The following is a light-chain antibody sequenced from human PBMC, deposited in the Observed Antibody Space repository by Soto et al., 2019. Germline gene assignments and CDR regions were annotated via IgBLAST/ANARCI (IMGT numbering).Light chain of an antibody. CDR1: TSDIENNY. Sequence: QSVWTQPPSMSAAPGQKVTISCYGSTSDIENNYVSWYQHLPGTAPKLLIYDNDERPSGIPDRFSASKSGTSATLGITGLQIGDEADYYCGAWDSSLSVVLFGGGTKLTVL. V-gene: IGLV1-51*01. J-gene: IGLJ2*01. CDR3: GAWDSSLSVVL. CDR2: DND.